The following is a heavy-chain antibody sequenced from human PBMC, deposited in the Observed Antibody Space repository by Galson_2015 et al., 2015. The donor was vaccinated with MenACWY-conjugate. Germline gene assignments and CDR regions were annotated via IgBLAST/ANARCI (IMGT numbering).Heavy chain of an antibody. CDR1: GFTFTSSA. D-gene: IGHD1-26*01. CDR2: IVVGSGNT. J-gene: IGHJ6*02. Sequence: SVKVSCKASGFTFTSSAVQWVRQARGQRLAWIGWIVVGSGNTNYAQKFQERVTITRDMSTSTAYMELSSLRSEDTAVYYCAADPSGSYYYYGMDVWGQGTTVTVSS. CDR3: AADPSGSYYYYGMDV. V-gene: IGHV1-58*01.